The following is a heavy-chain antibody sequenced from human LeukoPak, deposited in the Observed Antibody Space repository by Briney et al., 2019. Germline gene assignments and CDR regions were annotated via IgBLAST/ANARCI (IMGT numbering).Heavy chain of an antibody. V-gene: IGHV3-30-3*02. CDR2: ISKDGSDK. D-gene: IGHD6-19*01. J-gene: IGHJ4*02. CDR3: VKYSSGWYDY. CDR1: GFTFSDYA. Sequence: GRSLRLSCAASGFTFSDYAMHWVRQAPGKGLEWVAVISKDGSDKYYPGSVRGRFTISRDNSKNTLYLQMSSLRAEDTAVYYCVKYSSGWYDYWGQGTLVTVSS.